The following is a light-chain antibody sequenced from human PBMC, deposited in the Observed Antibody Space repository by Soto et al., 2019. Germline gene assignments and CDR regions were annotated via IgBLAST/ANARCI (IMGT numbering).Light chain of an antibody. V-gene: IGLV2-14*01. CDR2: EVS. J-gene: IGLJ2*01. CDR1: TSDFVNYNY. CDR3: SSYTVSTDVV. Sequence: QSVLTQPASLSGSPGQSVTISCSGTTSDFVNYNYVSWYQHHPDKAPQLILYEVSNRPSGVSSRFSGSKSGNTASLTISGLQAEDEAYYYCSSYTVSTDVVFGGGTKVTVL.